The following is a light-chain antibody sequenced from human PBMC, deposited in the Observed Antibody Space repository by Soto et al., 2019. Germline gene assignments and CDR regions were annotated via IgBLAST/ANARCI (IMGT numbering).Light chain of an antibody. J-gene: IGLJ1*01. V-gene: IGLV2-11*01. CDR1: SSDVGSYNY. Sequence: QSVLTQPRSVSGSPGQSVTISCTGTSSDVGSYNYVSWYQHHRGKAPKLMIYDVSKRPSGVPDRFSGSKSGNTASLTISGLQAEDEADYYCFSYAGSSVYVFGTGTKLSVL. CDR2: DVS. CDR3: FSYAGSSVYV.